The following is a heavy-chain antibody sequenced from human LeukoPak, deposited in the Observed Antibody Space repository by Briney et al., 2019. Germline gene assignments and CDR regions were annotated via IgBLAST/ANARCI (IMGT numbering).Heavy chain of an antibody. CDR2: INPNSGGT. CDR1: GYTFTSYG. Sequence: ASVKVSCKASGYTFTSYGISWVRQAPGQGLEWMGWINPNSGGTNYAQKFQGRVTMTRDTSISTAYMELSRLRSDDTAVYYCARGFTPDDMTTVVTLGYWGQGTLVTVSS. CDR3: ARGFTPDDMTTVVTLGY. J-gene: IGHJ4*02. D-gene: IGHD4-23*01. V-gene: IGHV1-2*02.